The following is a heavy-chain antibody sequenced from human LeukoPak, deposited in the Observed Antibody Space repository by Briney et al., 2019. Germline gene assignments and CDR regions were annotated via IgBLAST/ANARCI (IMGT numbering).Heavy chain of an antibody. J-gene: IGHJ4*02. CDR1: GFTFSSYW. V-gene: IGHV3-7*03. CDR3: AKASGYSSSWSTLFDY. D-gene: IGHD6-13*01. Sequence: GGSLRLSCAASGFTFSSYWMSWVRQAPGKGLEWVANIKQDGSEKYYVDSVKGRFTISRDNAKNSLYLQMNSLRAEDTALYYCAKASGYSSSWSTLFDYWGQGTLVTVSS. CDR2: IKQDGSEK.